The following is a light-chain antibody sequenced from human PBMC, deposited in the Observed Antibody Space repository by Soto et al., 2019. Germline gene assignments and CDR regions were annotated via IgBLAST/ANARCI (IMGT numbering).Light chain of an antibody. CDR3: QQYNSYPWT. Sequence: DIHMTQSPSTRSVSVGHRDNINYXASQSISSWLAWYQQKPGKAPKLLIYDASSLESGVPSRFSGSESGTEFTLTISSLQPDDFATYYCQQYNSYPWTFGQGTKVDI. CDR1: QSISSW. CDR2: DAS. V-gene: IGKV1-5*01. J-gene: IGKJ1*01.